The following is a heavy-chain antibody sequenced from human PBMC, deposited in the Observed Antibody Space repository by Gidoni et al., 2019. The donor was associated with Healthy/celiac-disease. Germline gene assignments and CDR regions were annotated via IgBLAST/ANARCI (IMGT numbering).Heavy chain of an antibody. CDR3: AKDAKKVCSSTSCYYYYYGMDV. Sequence: EVPLLESGGGLVPPGGSLRLSCAASGFTFSSSALRWVRPAPGKGLGWVSAISGSGGRTYYADSVKGRFTISRDNSKNTLYLQMNSLRAEDTAVYYCAKDAKKVCSSTSCYYYYYGMDVWGQGTTVTVSS. V-gene: IGHV3-23*01. CDR2: ISGSGGRT. J-gene: IGHJ6*02. CDR1: GFTFSSSA. D-gene: IGHD2-2*01.